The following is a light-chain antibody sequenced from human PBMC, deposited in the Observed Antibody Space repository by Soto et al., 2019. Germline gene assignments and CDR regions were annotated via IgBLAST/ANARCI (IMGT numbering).Light chain of an antibody. V-gene: IGLV2-18*01. Sequence: ALTQPPSVSGSPGQSVTISCTGTSTDFVSYNRVSWYQQPPGTAPKLIIYEASNRPSGVPDRFSGSKSGNTASLIISGLQAADEADYYCSLYTSENTYVFGTGTKVT. CDR3: SLYTSENTYV. CDR2: EAS. CDR1: STDFVSYNR. J-gene: IGLJ1*01.